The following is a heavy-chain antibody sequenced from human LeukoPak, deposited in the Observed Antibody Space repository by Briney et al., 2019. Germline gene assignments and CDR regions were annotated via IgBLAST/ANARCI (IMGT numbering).Heavy chain of an antibody. D-gene: IGHD1-26*01. J-gene: IGHJ4*02. Sequence: KSSGTLSLTCTVSGGSISSSSYYWGWIRQPPGKGLEWIGTIYYSGSTYYNPSLKSRVTISVDTSKKQFSLKLSSVTAADTAVYYCARRGVGPTRLYYFDYWGQGTLVTVSS. CDR1: GGSISSSSYY. CDR2: IYYSGST. CDR3: ARRGVGPTRLYYFDY. V-gene: IGHV4-39*01.